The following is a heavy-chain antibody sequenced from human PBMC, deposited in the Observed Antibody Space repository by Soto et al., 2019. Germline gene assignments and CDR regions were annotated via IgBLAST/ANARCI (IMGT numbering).Heavy chain of an antibody. D-gene: IGHD3-3*01. CDR3: ASSPTRAENCDFGSGEDYYYYGMDV. CDR1: GGSFSGYY. Sequence: SETLSLTCAVYGGSFSGYYWSWIRQPPGKGLEWIGEINHSVSTTYNPSLKSRVTISVDTTKNQFSLNLSSVTAADTAVEYCASSPTRAENCDFGSGEDYYYYGMDVWGQGTTVTVSS. V-gene: IGHV4-34*01. J-gene: IGHJ6*02. CDR2: INHSVST.